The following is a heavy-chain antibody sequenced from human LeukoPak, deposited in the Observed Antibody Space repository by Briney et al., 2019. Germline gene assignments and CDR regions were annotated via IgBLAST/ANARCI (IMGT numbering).Heavy chain of an antibody. V-gene: IGHV1-46*01. CDR1: GGTFSSYA. Sequence: ASVKVSCKASGGTFSSYAISWVRQAPGQGLEWMGIINPSGGSTSYAQKFQGRVTMTRDMSTSTVYMELSSLRSEDTAVYYCATELLPHNWFDPWGQGTLVTVSS. D-gene: IGHD1-26*01. CDR2: INPSGGST. J-gene: IGHJ5*02. CDR3: ATELLPHNWFDP.